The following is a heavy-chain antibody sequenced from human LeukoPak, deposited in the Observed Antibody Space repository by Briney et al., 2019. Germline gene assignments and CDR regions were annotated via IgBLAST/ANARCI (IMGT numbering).Heavy chain of an antibody. CDR3: ARKYYYDSSGSLDY. V-gene: IGHV1-69*05. D-gene: IGHD3-22*01. Sequence: ASVKVSCKASGYTFTGYYMHWVRQAPGQGLEWMGRIIPIFGTANYAQKFQGRVTITTDESTSTAYMELSSLRSEDTAVYYCARKYYYDSSGSLDYWGQGTLVTVSS. J-gene: IGHJ4*02. CDR2: IIPIFGTA. CDR1: GYTFTGYY.